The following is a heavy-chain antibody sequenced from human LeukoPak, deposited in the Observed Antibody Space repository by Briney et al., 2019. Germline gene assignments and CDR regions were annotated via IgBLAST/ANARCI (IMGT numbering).Heavy chain of an antibody. CDR3: ASGYSSGWYDY. D-gene: IGHD6-19*01. Sequence: ASVTVSFKASGGTFSSYAISWVRQAPGQGLEWMGGIIPIFGTANYAQKFQGRVTITADKSTSTAYMELSSLRSEDTAVYYCASGYSSGWYDYWGQGTLVTVSS. J-gene: IGHJ4*02. V-gene: IGHV1-69*06. CDR1: GGTFSSYA. CDR2: IIPIFGTA.